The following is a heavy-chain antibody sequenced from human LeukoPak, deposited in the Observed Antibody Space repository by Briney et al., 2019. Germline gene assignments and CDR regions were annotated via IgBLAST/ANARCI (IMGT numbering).Heavy chain of an antibody. D-gene: IGHD3-22*01. V-gene: IGHV4-61*01. CDR3: ARAGYYSDSSGNFDS. CDR1: GGSISSGSISCCY. Sequence: PSETLSLTCIVSGGSISSGSISCCYWSWIRQPPGKGLEWIGYIYDSGSTNYSPSLKGRVNISFDTSKTQVSLKLSSVTAADSAVYFCARAGYYSDSSGNFDSWGQGTLVTVSS. J-gene: IGHJ4*02. CDR2: IYDSGST.